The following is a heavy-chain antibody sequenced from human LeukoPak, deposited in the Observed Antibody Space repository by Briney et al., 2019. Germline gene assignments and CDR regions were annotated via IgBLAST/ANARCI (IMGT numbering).Heavy chain of an antibody. V-gene: IGHV3-66*01. CDR3: TRDSPGSGSYYDY. J-gene: IGHJ4*02. CDR1: GFTVSSNY. CDR2: IYSGGST. D-gene: IGHD3-10*01. Sequence: PGGSLRLSCAASGFTVSSNYMSWVRQAPGKGLEWVSVIYSGGSTYYADSVRGRFTISRDNAKNSLYLQMNSLRDEDTAVYYCTRDSPGSGSYYDYWGQGTLVTVSS.